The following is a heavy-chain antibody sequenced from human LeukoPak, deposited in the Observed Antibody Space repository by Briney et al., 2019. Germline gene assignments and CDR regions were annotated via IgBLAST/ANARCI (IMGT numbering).Heavy chain of an antibody. J-gene: IGHJ4*02. Sequence: PGGSLRLSCAASGLTFSGFAMSWVRRTPGKGLEWVSGISGSGDNTLYADSVKGRFIISRDNSKNTLYLQMNSLRAEDTAVYYCAKAGIAVPATPKYCGQGTQVTVSS. CDR2: ISGSGDNT. D-gene: IGHD6-19*01. V-gene: IGHV3-23*01. CDR3: AKAGIAVPATPKY. CDR1: GLTFSGFA.